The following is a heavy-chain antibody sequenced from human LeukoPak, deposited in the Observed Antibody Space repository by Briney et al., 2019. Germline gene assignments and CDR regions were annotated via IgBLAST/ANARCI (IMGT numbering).Heavy chain of an antibody. CDR2: ISADNGNT. V-gene: IGHV1-18*01. J-gene: IGHJ4*02. CDR1: GYTFTNYG. CDR3: AREGGDYAFPFDY. Sequence: ASVKVSCKASGYTFTNYGISWVRQAPGQGLEWMGWISADNGNTNYPQKFQGRVTMTTDTYTSTAYMELRSLRSDDTVVYYCAREGGDYAFPFDYWGQGTLVTVSS. D-gene: IGHD3-16*01.